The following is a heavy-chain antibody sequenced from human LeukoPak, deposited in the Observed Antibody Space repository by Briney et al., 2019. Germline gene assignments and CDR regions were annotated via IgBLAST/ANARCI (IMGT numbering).Heavy chain of an antibody. Sequence: SETLSLTCTVSGDSISSGDYYWSWIRQPPGKGLEWIGEIIDTSSTKYNSSLKSRVTISVDTSKNEFSLNLTSVTAADTAVYYCARKGAVAGRDWFDPWGQGTMVTVSS. D-gene: IGHD6-19*01. CDR3: ARKGAVAGRDWFDP. CDR2: IIDTSST. J-gene: IGHJ3*01. V-gene: IGHV4-39*07. CDR1: GDSISSGDYY.